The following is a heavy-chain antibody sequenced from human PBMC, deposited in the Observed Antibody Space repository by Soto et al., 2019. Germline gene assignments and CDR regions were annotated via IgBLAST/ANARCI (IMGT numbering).Heavy chain of an antibody. CDR3: AKDGTTAGIHYYGMDR. V-gene: IGHV4-31*03. Sequence: TLSLTCTVPVVSIISGGYYWSWLRKHPGKGLEWIGYIYYSGSTYYNPSLKSRVTMSVDNSKNTLFLQMNSLRAEDTALYFCAKDGTTAGIHYYGMDRWGQGTTVTVSS. J-gene: IGHJ6*02. CDR2: IYYSGST. D-gene: IGHD1-1*01. CDR1: VVSIISGGYY.